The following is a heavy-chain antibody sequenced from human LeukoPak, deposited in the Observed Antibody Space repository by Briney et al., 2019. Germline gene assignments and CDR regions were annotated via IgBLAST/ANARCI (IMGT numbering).Heavy chain of an antibody. CDR3: AKAATSPPGYYFDY. CDR1: GFTFSSYS. V-gene: IGHV3-23*01. J-gene: IGHJ4*02. Sequence: PGGSLRLSCAASGFTFSSYSMNWVRQAPGKGLEWVSAISGSGGSTYYADSVKGRFTISRDNSKNTLYLQMNSLRAEDTAVYYCAKAATSPPGYYFDYWGQGTLVTVSS. CDR2: ISGSGGST.